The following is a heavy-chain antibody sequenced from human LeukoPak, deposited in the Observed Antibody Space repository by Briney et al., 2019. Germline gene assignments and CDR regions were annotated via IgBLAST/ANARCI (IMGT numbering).Heavy chain of an antibody. D-gene: IGHD6-13*01. Sequence: RCTDCGLGWVGQVPWKDMEWMWIIYPGDSDTRYSPSFQGQVTISADKSISTAYLQWSSLKASDTAMYYCARHQGSSWSPGLMDVWSQGTTVTVSS. CDR2: IYPGDSDT. V-gene: IGHV5-51*01. CDR3: ARHQGSSWSPGLMDV. J-gene: IGHJ6*02. CDR1: RCTDCG.